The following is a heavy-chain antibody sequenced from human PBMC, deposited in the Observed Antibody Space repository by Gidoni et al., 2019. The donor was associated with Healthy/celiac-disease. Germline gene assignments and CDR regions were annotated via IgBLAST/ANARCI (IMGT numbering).Heavy chain of an antibody. J-gene: IGHJ4*02. D-gene: IGHD3-9*01. CDR2: INHSGST. Sequence: QVQLQQWGAGLLKPSETLSLTCAVYGGSFSGYYWSGIRQPPGKGLEWIGEINHSGSTNYNPSLKSRVTIAVDTSKNQFSLKLSSGTAADTAVYYCARGYYDIVTGRFDYWGQGTLVTVSS. V-gene: IGHV4-34*01. CDR1: GGSFSGYY. CDR3: ARGYYDIVTGRFDY.